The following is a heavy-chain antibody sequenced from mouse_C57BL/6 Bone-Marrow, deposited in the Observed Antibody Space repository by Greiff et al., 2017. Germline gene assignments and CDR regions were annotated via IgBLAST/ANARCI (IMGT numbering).Heavy chain of an antibody. V-gene: IGHV1-64*01. CDR1: GYTFTSYW. CDR2: IHPNSGST. J-gene: IGHJ3*01. Sequence: VKLMESGAELVKPGASVKLSCKASGYTFTSYWMHWVKQRPGQGLEWIGMIHPNSGSTNYNEKFKSKATLTVDKSSSTAYMQLSSLTYEDSAVYYCASPNYYGSSPWGQGTLVTVSA. CDR3: ASPNYYGSSP. D-gene: IGHD1-1*01.